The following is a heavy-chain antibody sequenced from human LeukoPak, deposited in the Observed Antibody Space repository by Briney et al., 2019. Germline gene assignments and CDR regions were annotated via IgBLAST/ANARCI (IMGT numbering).Heavy chain of an antibody. CDR1: GYTFTGYY. CDR2: INPNSGGT. D-gene: IGHD5-24*01. CDR3: ARDLNRRDGYNQEASRYYYYYMDV. Sequence: GASVKVSCKASGYTFTGYYMHWVRQAPGQGLEWMGWINPNSGGTNYAQKFQGRVTMTRDMSTSTVYMELSSLRSEDTAVYYCARDLNRRDGYNQEASRYYYYYMDVWGKGTTVTVSS. V-gene: IGHV1-2*02. J-gene: IGHJ6*03.